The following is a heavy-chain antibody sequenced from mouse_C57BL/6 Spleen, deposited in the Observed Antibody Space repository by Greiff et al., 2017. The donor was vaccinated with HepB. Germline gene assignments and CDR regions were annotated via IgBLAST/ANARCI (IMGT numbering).Heavy chain of an antibody. V-gene: IGHV7-3*01. CDR3: ARIYYGNCVGFAY. CDR2: IRNKANGYTT. CDR1: GFTFTDYY. D-gene: IGHD2-1*01. J-gene: IGHJ3*01. Sequence: EVKLVESGGGLVQPGGSLSLSCAASGFTFTDYYMSWVRQPPGKALEWLGFIRNKANGYTTEYIASVKGRFTISRDNSQSILYLQMNTLIAEDSATYYCARIYYGNCVGFAYGGQGTLVTVSA.